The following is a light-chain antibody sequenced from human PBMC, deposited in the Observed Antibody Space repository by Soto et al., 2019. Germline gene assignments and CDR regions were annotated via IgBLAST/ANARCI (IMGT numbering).Light chain of an antibody. Sequence: IVLTQSPATLSLSPWERATLSCRASPSVSSSYLAWYQQKPGQAPRLLIYGASSRATGIPDRLSGSGSGTDFTLTISRLEPEDFALYYCQQYGNSPLTFGEGTKVDIK. CDR3: QQYGNSPLT. V-gene: IGKV3-20*01. J-gene: IGKJ4*02. CDR2: GAS. CDR1: PSVSSSY.